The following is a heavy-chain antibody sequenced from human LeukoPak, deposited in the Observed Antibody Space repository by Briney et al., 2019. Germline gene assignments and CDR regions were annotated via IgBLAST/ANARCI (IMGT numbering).Heavy chain of an antibody. CDR1: GGTFSSYA. D-gene: IGHD2-2*01. CDR3: AREDVAYCSSTSCYAGWFGP. J-gene: IGHJ5*02. CDR2: IIPIFGTA. Sequence: SVKVSCKASGGTFSSYAISWVRQAPGQGLEWMGGIIPIFGTANYAQKFQGRVTITADKSTSTAYMDLSSLRSEDTAVYYCAREDVAYCSSTSCYAGWFGPWGQGTLVTVSS. V-gene: IGHV1-69*06.